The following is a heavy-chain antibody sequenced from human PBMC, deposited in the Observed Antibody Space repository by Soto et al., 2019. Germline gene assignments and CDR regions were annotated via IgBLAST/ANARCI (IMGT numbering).Heavy chain of an antibody. Sequence: SQTLSLTCAISGDSVSSNSAAWHWIKQSPSRGLEWLGRTYYRSKWIYDYADSVESRMTINPDTSKNQFSLQWRSVTPEDSAVYYCARSDSTSAVWGQGTLVTVS. CDR3: ARSDSTSAV. CDR1: GDSVSSNSAA. V-gene: IGHV6-1*01. J-gene: IGHJ4*02. CDR2: TYYRSKWIY. D-gene: IGHD6-6*01.